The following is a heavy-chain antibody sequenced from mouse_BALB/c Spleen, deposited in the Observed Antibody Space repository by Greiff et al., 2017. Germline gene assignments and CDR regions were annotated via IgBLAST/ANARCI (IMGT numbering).Heavy chain of an antibody. Sequence: EVKLQESGPGLVKPSQSLSLTCTVTGYSITSDYAWNWIRQFPGNKLEWMGYISYSGSTSYNPSLKSRISITRDTSKNQFFLQLNSVTTEDTATYYCARRGATMITFFAYWGQGTLVTVSA. D-gene: IGHD2-4*01. CDR1: GYSITSDYA. J-gene: IGHJ3*01. V-gene: IGHV3-2*02. CDR2: ISYSGST. CDR3: ARRGATMITFFAY.